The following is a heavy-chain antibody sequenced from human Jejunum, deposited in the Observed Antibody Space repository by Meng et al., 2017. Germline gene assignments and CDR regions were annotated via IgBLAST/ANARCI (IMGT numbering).Heavy chain of an antibody. D-gene: IGHD7-27*01. CDR2: NFVNGRT. V-gene: IGHV4-61*01. J-gene: IGHJ4*02. CDR1: GVFASTGSYD. Sequence: QLTLRRPRPGSVGPSATLSLTFLGSGVFASTGSYDWTWVRRSPGKGLEWIGYNFVNGRTNYNPSLKSRVTMSVDTSRNQFSLKLSSVTAADTAVDYCARDNCGSIDYWGQGALVTVSS. CDR3: ARDNCGSIDY.